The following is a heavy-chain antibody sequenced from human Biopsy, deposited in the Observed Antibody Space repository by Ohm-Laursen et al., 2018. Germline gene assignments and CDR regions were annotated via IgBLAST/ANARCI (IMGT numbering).Heavy chain of an antibody. CDR1: GDSVKTSGYF. J-gene: IGHJ2*01. D-gene: IGHD3-9*01. CDR3: VREPKTGTAEAWYFDL. Sequence: TLSLTCSVSGDSVKTSGYFWAWIRPRPGKGLEWIGYNSYNERTHYNPSLTSRLAISFDTSNNRISLQLRSVSVADTAVYYYVREPKTGTAEAWYFDLWGRGSPVTVPS. CDR2: NSYNERT. V-gene: IGHV4-31*03.